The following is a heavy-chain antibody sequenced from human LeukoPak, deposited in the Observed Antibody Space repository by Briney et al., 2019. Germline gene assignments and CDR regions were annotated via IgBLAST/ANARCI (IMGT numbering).Heavy chain of an antibody. J-gene: IGHJ4*02. D-gene: IGHD1-14*01. CDR2: TYHGDSGT. V-gene: IGHV5-51*01. Sequence: GESLNIFRKGSGYRFTNYWIGWVRQMPGKGLELMGITYHGDSGTSYSPSFQGQVTISADKTFSTDYLEWGSLKASDTAICYCARLDHVPIFDYWGQGNLVTVSS. CDR3: ARLDHVPIFDY. CDR1: GYRFTNYW.